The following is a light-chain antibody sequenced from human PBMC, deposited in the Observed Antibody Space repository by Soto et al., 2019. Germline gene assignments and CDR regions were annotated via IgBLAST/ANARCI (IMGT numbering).Light chain of an antibody. V-gene: IGKV1-39*01. CDR2: AAS. Sequence: DIQMTQSPSSLSASVGDRVTITCRASQSISSYLNWYQQKPGKAPNLLIYAASSLQSGVPSRFTGSGSGTDFTITISSLQPDDFANYYCQQSYNTPPTFGQGTRVEIK. CDR1: QSISSY. CDR3: QQSYNTPPT. J-gene: IGKJ1*01.